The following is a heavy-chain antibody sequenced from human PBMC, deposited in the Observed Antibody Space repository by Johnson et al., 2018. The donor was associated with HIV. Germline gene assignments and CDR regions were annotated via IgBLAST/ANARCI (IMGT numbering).Heavy chain of an antibody. D-gene: IGHD5-18*01. CDR3: AKDIRSSSFVGYGAFDI. CDR2: IGSDGVST. V-gene: IGHV3-64*01. CDR1: GFTFSNFA. J-gene: IGHJ3*02. Sequence: VQLVESGGGVVQPEGSLRLSCAASGFTFSNFALHWVRQAPGKGLQYVSRIGSDGVSTYYANSVIGRFTISRDNSKNTLYLQMNSLRAEDTALYYCAKDIRSSSFVGYGAFDIWGQGTMVTVSS.